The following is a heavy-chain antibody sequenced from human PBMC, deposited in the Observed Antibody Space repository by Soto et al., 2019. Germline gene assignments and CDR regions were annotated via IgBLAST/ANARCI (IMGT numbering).Heavy chain of an antibody. D-gene: IGHD2-15*01. CDR3: AKDNEVFADSAGYFDY. J-gene: IGHJ4*02. CDR1: GFTFSSYA. Sequence: EGRLLEHGGDLVQPGGSLRLSCEASGFTFSSYAMSWVRQAPGKGLEWVSVISGSGGSTNYADSVKGRFTISRDNFKNTLYLQMNSLRAGDTPVYYCAKDNEVFADSAGYFDYWGQGTLVTVSS. CDR2: ISGSGGST. V-gene: IGHV3-23*01.